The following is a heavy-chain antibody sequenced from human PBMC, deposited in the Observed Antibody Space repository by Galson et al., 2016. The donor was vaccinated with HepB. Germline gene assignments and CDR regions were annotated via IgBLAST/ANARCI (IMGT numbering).Heavy chain of an antibody. Sequence: SLRLSCAASGFTFSSYWMHWVRQAPGKGLVWVSRIRGDGSVTNYADSVKGRFTISRDNAKNTLYLQMNSLRVEDTAVYYCGRDHSVVLTTAYNWFDPWGQGTLVTVSS. CDR3: GRDHSVVLTTAYNWFDP. CDR1: GFTFSSYW. D-gene: IGHD4-23*01. CDR2: IRGDGSVT. J-gene: IGHJ5*02. V-gene: IGHV3-74*01.